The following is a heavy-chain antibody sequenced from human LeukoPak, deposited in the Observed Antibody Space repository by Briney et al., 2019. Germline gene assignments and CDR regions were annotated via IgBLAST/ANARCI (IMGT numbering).Heavy chain of an antibody. CDR2: IYYSGST. CDR1: GGSISSSSYY. D-gene: IGHD3-3*01. CDR3: ARHPDFWSGYYYYGMDV. J-gene: IGHJ6*02. Sequence: PSETLSLTCTVSGGSISSSSYYWGWIRQPPGKGLEWIGSIYYSGSTYYNPSLKSRVTISVDTSKNQFSLKLTSVTAADTAVYYCARHPDFWSGYYYYGMDVWGQGTTVTVSS. V-gene: IGHV4-39*01.